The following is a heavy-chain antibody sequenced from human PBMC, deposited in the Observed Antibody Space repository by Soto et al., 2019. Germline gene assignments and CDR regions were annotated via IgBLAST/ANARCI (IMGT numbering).Heavy chain of an antibody. V-gene: IGHV4-34*01. CDR3: ARGGPSNWFDP. Sequence: SEITSLTWGVHGGSVSGFGWSWICQPPGKGLEWIGEINHSGSTNYNPSLKSRVTISVDTSKNQFSLKLSSVTAADTAVYYCARGGPSNWFDPWGQGTLVTVSS. CDR1: GGSVSGFG. CDR2: INHSGST. J-gene: IGHJ5*02.